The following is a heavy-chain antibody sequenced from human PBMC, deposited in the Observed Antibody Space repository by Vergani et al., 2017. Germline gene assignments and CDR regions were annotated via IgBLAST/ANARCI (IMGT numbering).Heavy chain of an antibody. D-gene: IGHD4-23*01. CDR3: ARDNKQLRPRAFDL. Sequence: QVQLQESGPGLVKPSQTLSLTCTVSGASINNDFYYWHWIRQPAGKGLEWIGRFYVSGFTDYNSSLQSRVSMSVDTSKNQFSLTLTSVTAADTAVYYCARDNKQLRPRAFDLWCQGTMVTVSS. V-gene: IGHV4-61*02. J-gene: IGHJ3*01. CDR1: GASINNDFYY. CDR2: FYVSGFT.